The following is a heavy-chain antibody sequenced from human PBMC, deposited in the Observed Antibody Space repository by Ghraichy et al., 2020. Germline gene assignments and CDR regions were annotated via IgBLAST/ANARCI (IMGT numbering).Heavy chain of an antibody. CDR2: LIPVFGRV. CDR1: GGTFNTYA. D-gene: IGHD3-10*01. V-gene: IGHV1-69*05. J-gene: IGHJ4*02. CDR3: ARGPMDYGAGTYYSGFDY. Sequence: SVKVSCKASGGTFNTYAVHWVRQAPGQGLEWMGGLIPVFGRVNYAQKFQDRVTITTDEPTSTAYMEMSSLGFEDTAVYYCARGPMDYGAGTYYSGFDYWCQGTLVAVSS.